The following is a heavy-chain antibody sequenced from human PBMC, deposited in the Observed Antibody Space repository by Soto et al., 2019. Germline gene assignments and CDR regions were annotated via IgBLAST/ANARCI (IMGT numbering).Heavy chain of an antibody. CDR2: INSGGSIT. CDR3: ARDLRHSRLPGMDV. J-gene: IGHJ6*02. CDR1: GFSFSYYE. V-gene: IGHV3-48*03. Sequence: GGSLRLSCAASGFSFSYYEMNWVRQAPGKGLEWISYINSGGSITYYADSAKGRFTISRDNAKNTLYLQMNSLRSEDTAVYYCARDLRHSRLPGMDVWGQGTTVTDSS. D-gene: IGHD2-15*01.